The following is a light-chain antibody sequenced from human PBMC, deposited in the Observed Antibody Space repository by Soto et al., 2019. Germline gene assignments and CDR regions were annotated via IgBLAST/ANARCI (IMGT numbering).Light chain of an antibody. Sequence: IHMTQSPSSLSASVGDRVTITCRASQSISSYLNWYQQKPGKAPKLLIYAASSLQSGAPSRFSGSGSGTDFTLTISSLQPEDFATYYCQQSYSTPITFGQATKVDIK. CDR3: QQSYSTPIT. CDR1: QSISSY. J-gene: IGKJ1*01. V-gene: IGKV1-39*01. CDR2: AAS.